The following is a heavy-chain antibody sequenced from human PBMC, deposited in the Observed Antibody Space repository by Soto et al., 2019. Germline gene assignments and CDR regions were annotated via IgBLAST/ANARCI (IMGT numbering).Heavy chain of an antibody. CDR2: ISSSGSTI. Sequence: QVQLVESGGGLVKPGGSLRLSCAASGFTFSDYYMSWIRQAPGKGLEWVSYISSSGSTIYYADSVKGRFTISRDNAKNSLYLQMNSLRAEDTAVYYCAREVYSSSLPTYYCYCGMDVWGQGTTVTVSS. CDR1: GFTFSDYY. V-gene: IGHV3-11*01. CDR3: AREVYSSSLPTYYCYCGMDV. J-gene: IGHJ6*02. D-gene: IGHD6-6*01.